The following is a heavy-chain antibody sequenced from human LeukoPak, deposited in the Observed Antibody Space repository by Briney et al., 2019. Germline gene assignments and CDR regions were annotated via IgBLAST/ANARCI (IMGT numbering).Heavy chain of an antibody. J-gene: IGHJ4*02. CDR1: GFTFVDYG. CDR3: ARDRLGPSFSVSHFDL. D-gene: IGHD3-3*02. V-gene: IGHV3-20*04. Sequence: GGSLRLSCAPSGFTFVDYGLSWVRRAPGKGLEWLCAINYNGAITDYADSVKGRFTISRDNVKNSLYLRMDSLRAEDTALYYCARDRLGPSFSVSHFDLWGQGTLVTVSS. CDR2: INYNGAIT.